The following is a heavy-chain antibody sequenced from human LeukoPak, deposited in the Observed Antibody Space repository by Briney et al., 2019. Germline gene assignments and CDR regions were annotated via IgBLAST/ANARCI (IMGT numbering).Heavy chain of an antibody. CDR3: ARIVVAGEYYYYYYGMDV. V-gene: IGHV4-34*01. Sequence: SETLSLTCAVYGGGFSGFYWGWIRQPPGKGLGWGGGINHSGSTNYNPSLKSRVTISVDTSKNRFSLKLSSVTAADTAVYYCARIVVAGEYYYYYYGMDVWGQGTTVTVSS. J-gene: IGHJ6*02. CDR2: INHSGST. CDR1: GGGFSGFY. D-gene: IGHD3-22*01.